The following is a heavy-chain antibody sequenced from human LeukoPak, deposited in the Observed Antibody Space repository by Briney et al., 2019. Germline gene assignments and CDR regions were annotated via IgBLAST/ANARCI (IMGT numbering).Heavy chain of an antibody. CDR3: AGDDAYCSGGSCYSTPFDP. J-gene: IGHJ5*02. V-gene: IGHV3-7*01. CDR1: GFTFSGYG. D-gene: IGHD2-15*01. CDR2: IKQDGSEK. Sequence: QPGGSLRLSCVASGFTFSGYGRSWVRQAPGKGREGGGNIKQDGSEKYYVDSVKGRFTISRDNAKNSLYLQMNSLRVEDTAVYYCAGDDAYCSGGSCYSTPFDPWGQGTLVTVSS.